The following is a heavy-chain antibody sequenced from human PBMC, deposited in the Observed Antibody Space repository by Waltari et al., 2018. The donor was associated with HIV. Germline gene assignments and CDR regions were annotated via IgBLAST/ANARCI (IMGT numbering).Heavy chain of an antibody. CDR3: ATNHPYTDASRIFS. V-gene: IGHV3-15*04. Sequence: LMHSEGGLVERGGSVGLPCTSPELLLKGAWLTRARQGPGKGLEWIGRIGPKSDSGSAHYFASVNGTFIISREDSKNTVYLYMNNLGTDDSAVYFCATNHPYTDASRIFSWGQGTLVTVSS. CDR2: IGPKSDSGSA. J-gene: IGHJ4*02. CDR1: ELLLKGAW. D-gene: IGHD3-9*01.